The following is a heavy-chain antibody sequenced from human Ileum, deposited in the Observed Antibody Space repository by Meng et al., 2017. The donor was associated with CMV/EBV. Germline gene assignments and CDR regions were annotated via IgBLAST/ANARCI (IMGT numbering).Heavy chain of an antibody. CDR1: GYNFNSNN. J-gene: IGHJ4*02. CDR3: ARDGLSGRYFDY. V-gene: IGHV7-4-1*02. CDR2: INTNTGNP. Sequence: SCKASGYNFNSNNMIWVRQAPGQGPEWMGWINTNTGNPTYAQGFTGRFVFSLDTSVSTTYLQISSLKAEDTAVYYCARDGLSGRYFDYWGQGTQVTVSS. D-gene: IGHD1-26*01.